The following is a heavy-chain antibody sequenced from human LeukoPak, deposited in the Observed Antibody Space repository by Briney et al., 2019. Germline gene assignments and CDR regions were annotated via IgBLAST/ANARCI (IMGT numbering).Heavy chain of an antibody. J-gene: IGHJ4*02. CDR2: IIPILGIA. CDR1: GGTFSSYA. D-gene: IGHD6-6*01. CDR3: AREASIAARFFDY. Sequence: ASMKVSCKASGGTFSSYAISWVRQAPGQGLEWMGRIIPILGIANYAQKFQGRVTITADKSTSTAYMELSSLRSEDTAVYYCAREASIAARFFDYWGQGTLVTVSS. V-gene: IGHV1-69*04.